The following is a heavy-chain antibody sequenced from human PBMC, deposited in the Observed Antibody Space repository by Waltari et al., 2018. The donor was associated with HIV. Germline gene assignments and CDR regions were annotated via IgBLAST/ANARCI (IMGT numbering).Heavy chain of an antibody. Sequence: QAQLVESGGGVAQSGGSLSPSCGVYGFHVRGSGMHWVRQAPGKGLEWVAVMSYDGKTYDSDDVRGRFTMSRDTSRNTMFLQMDRLKVGDRGVYYCAKDLNVFYHGSGFDYWGPGSPVSVS. J-gene: IGHJ4*02. D-gene: IGHD3-10*01. CDR3: AKDLNVFYHGSGFDY. CDR2: MSYDGKT. V-gene: IGHV3-30*18. CDR1: GFHVRGSG.